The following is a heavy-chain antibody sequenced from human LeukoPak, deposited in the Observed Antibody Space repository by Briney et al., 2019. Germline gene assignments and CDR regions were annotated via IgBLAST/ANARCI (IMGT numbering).Heavy chain of an antibody. D-gene: IGHD2-2*01. J-gene: IGHJ1*01. CDR2: IRQDGGET. Sequence: GGSLRLSCAASGLTFTRDWMGWVRQAPGKGLEWVANIRQDGGETYYADSVKGRFTISRDIAKNSLYLQMNSLGAEDTAVYYCATYSSSNAREFQHWGQGTLVTVSA. V-gene: IGHV3-7*01. CDR3: ATYSSSNAREFQH. CDR1: GLTFTRDW.